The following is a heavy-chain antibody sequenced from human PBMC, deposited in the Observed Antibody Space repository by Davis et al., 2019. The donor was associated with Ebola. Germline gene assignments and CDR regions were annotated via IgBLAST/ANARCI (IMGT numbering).Heavy chain of an antibody. J-gene: IGHJ6*02. CDR3: VKDGGSSWPYGLDV. CDR2: ISWDAGSI. Sequence: GESLKISCAASGFTFDDYAMHWVRQVPGKGLEWVSFISWDAGSIYYLDSVKGRFTISRDNSKNSLYLQMDSLRAEDTALYDCVKDGGSSWPYGLDVWGQGTTVTVSS. V-gene: IGHV3-43D*04. CDR1: GFTFDDYA. D-gene: IGHD6-13*01.